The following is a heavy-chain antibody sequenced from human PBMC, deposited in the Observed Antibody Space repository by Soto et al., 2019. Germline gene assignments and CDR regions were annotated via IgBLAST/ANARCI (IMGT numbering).Heavy chain of an antibody. CDR1: GGTFSSYA. CDR3: ARFSGSYLRPAAFCY. CDR2: IIPIFGTA. J-gene: IGHJ4*02. Sequence: QVQLVQSGAEVKKPGSSVKVSCKASGGTFSSYAISWVRQAPGQGLEWMGGIIPIFGTANYAQKFQGRVTMTADESTSTAYMELSSLRSDDTAEYYCARFSGSYLRPAAFCYWGQGTLFIVSS. V-gene: IGHV1-69*12. D-gene: IGHD1-26*01.